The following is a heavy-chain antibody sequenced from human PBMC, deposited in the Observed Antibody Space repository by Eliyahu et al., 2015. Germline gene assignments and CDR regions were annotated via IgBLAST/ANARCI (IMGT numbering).Heavy chain of an antibody. CDR3: ARGITDGYNWAY. J-gene: IGHJ4*02. V-gene: IGHV4-38-2*01. D-gene: IGHD5-24*01. Sequence: QVQLQESGPGLVKPSETLSLTCAVSGYSISSDNYWGWIRQPPGKGLEWVGSLYHSGGASSTPSLKSRVTISGDASKNQFSLRLSSVTAADTAVYYCARGITDGYNWAYWGQGTLVTVSS. CDR1: GYSISSDNY. CDR2: LYHSGGA.